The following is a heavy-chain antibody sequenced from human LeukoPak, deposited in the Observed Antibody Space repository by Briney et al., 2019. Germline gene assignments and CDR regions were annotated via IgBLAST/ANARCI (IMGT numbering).Heavy chain of an antibody. CDR1: GFTFSYHY. CDR3: ARDICSGGSCNNWFDP. D-gene: IGHD2-15*01. J-gene: IGHJ5*02. Sequence: GGSLRLSCAASGFTFSYHYMSWIRQAPGKGLEWVSYTTSSGDTMYYADSVKGRFTISRDNAKNSLYLQMNSLRAEDTAVYYCARDICSGGSCNNWFDPWGQGTLVTVSS. CDR2: TTSSGDTM. V-gene: IGHV3-11*04.